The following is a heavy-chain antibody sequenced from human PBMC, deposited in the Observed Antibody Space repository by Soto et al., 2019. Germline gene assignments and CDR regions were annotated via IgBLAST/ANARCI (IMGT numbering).Heavy chain of an antibody. CDR2: IYTSGST. D-gene: IGHD4-17*01. Sequence: WDTLSLTCTFSVVSISSYYWSCIRDPAGKGLEWIGRIYTSGSTNYNPSLKSRVTMSVDTSKNQFSLKLSSVTAADTAVYYCARDGTVDAYYYYGMDVWGQGTTVTVSS. CDR3: ARDGTVDAYYYYGMDV. CDR1: VVSISSYY. J-gene: IGHJ6*02. V-gene: IGHV4-4*07.